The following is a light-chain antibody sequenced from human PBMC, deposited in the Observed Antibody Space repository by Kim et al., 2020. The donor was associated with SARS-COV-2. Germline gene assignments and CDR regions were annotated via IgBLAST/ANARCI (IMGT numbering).Light chain of an antibody. CDR2: QDT. CDR1: KLGDRY. J-gene: IGLJ2*01. Sequence: SVSPGQTASITCSGDKLGDRYACWYQQRPGQSPVLVIYQDTKRPSGIPERFSGSNSGNTATLTISGTQAVDEADYYCQAWDSSTVVFGGGTKLTVL. CDR3: QAWDSSTVV. V-gene: IGLV3-1*01.